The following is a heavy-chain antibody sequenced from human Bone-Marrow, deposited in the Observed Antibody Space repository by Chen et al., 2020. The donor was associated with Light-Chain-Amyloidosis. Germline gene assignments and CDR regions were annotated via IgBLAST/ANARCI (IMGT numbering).Heavy chain of an antibody. J-gene: IGHJ3*02. CDR1: GFTFSSYW. Sequence: EVQLVESGGGLVQPGGSLRLSCVASGFTFSSYWLHWVRQAPGKGLVWVSRINTDVRSTTYAASLKGRFTISRDNAKNTLFLQMSSLRADDTAVYYCARYSDCRSTSCYPLGTFDIWGQGTMVTVSS. CDR2: INTDVRST. D-gene: IGHD2-2*01. V-gene: IGHV3-74*01. CDR3: ARYSDCRSTSCYPLGTFDI.